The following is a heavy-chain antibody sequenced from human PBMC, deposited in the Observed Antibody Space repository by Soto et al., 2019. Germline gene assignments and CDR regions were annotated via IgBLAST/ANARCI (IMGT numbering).Heavy chain of an antibody. V-gene: IGHV4-4*02. CDR3: ARDRPPEATGYYNNDAFDI. CDR2: TYHSGST. CDR1: GGSISSSNW. D-gene: IGHD3-9*01. J-gene: IGHJ3*02. Sequence: SETLSLTCAVSGGSISSSNWWSWVRQPPGKGLEWIGETYHSGSTNYNPPLKSRVTISVDKSKNQFSLKLSSVTAADTAVYYCARDRPPEATGYYNNDAFDIWGQGTMVTVSS.